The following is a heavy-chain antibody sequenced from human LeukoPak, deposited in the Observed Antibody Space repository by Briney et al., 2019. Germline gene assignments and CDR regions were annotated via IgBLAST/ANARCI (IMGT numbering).Heavy chain of an antibody. Sequence: GGSLRLSCAASGFTFSSYAMHWVRQAPGKGLEWVAVISYDGSNEYYADSVKGRFTISRDNSKNTLYLQMNSLRAEDTAVYYCARSGILDYWGQGTLVTVSS. CDR3: ARSGILDY. J-gene: IGHJ4*02. CDR2: ISYDGSNE. CDR1: GFTFSSYA. V-gene: IGHV3-30-3*01. D-gene: IGHD3-3*01.